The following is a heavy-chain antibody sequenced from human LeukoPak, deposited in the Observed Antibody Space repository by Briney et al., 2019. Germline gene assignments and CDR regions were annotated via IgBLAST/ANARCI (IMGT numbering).Heavy chain of an antibody. D-gene: IGHD3-10*01. V-gene: IGHV4-59*01. CDR2: IHDSGST. J-gene: IGHJ5*02. CDR3: ARVITMVRGPLNWFDP. Sequence: SETLSLTCTVSGGSLSNYFWSWIRQPPGKGLEWIGYIHDSGSTNYNPSLKSRVTISIDTSKNQFSLKLSSVTAADTAVYYCARVITMVRGPLNWFDPWGQGTLVTVSS. CDR1: GGSLSNYF.